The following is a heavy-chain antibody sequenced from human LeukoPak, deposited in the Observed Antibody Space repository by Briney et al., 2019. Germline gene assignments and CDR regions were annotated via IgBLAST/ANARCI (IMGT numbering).Heavy chain of an antibody. CDR2: INPGGGST. D-gene: IGHD3-16*01. V-gene: IGHV3-74*01. CDR3: TRDSFMGGYYYGMDV. Sequence: PGGSLRLSCAAPGFTFSSYWMHWVRQAPGKGLEWVSRINPGGGSTSYADSVKGRFTISRDNAKNTLRLQMNSLRAEDTAVYYCTRDSFMGGYYYGMDVWGQGTTVTVSS. J-gene: IGHJ6*02. CDR1: GFTFSSYW.